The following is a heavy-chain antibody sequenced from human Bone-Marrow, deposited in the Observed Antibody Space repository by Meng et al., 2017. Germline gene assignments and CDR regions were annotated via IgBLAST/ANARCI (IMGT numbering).Heavy chain of an antibody. Sequence: KVSCKGSGYSFTSYWIGWVRQMPGKGLEWMGIIYPADSDTRYSPSFQGQVTISADKSISTAYLQWSSLKASDTAMYYCARHPGERGYAFDIWGQGRMVTVSS. D-gene: IGHD1-1*01. CDR2: IYPADSDT. CDR3: ARHPGERGYAFDI. CDR1: GYSFTSYW. J-gene: IGHJ3*02. V-gene: IGHV5-51*01.